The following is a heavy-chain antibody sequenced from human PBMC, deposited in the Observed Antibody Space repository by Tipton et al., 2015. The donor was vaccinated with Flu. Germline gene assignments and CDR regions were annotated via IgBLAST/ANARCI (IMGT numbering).Heavy chain of an antibody. D-gene: IGHD1-26*01. Sequence: LRLSCTVSGGSISNYYWSWIRQPAGKGLEWIGRMYNTGSTNYNPSLKSRVAMSLDTSKNQFSLRLSYVTSADTALYYFARSGNYLYFNAMDVWGQGTTVTVSS. J-gene: IGHJ6*02. CDR3: ARSGNYLYFNAMDV. CDR2: MYNTGST. V-gene: IGHV4-4*07. CDR1: GGSISNYY.